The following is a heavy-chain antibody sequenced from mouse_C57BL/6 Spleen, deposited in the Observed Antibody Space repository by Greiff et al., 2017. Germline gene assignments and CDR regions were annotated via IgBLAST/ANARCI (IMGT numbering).Heavy chain of an antibody. CDR1: GYAFSSYW. Sequence: QVQLQQSGAELVKPGASVKISCKASGYAFSSYWMNWVKQRPGKGLEWIGQIYPGDGDTNYNGKFKGKATLTADKSSSTAYMQLSSLISEDSVVYFCARRGHYCGSSPLFDYWGQGTTLTVSS. CDR3: ARRGHYCGSSPLFDY. J-gene: IGHJ2*01. D-gene: IGHD1-1*01. V-gene: IGHV1-80*01. CDR2: IYPGDGDT.